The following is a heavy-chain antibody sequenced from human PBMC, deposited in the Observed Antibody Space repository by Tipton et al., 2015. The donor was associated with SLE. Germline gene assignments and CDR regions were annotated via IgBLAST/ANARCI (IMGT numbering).Heavy chain of an antibody. Sequence: SLRLSCAASGFTFSSYAMHWVRQAPGKGLEWVAVISYDGSNKYYADSVKGRFTISRDNSKNTLYLQMNSLRAEDTAVYYCARTGDCSGGSCYYFDYWGQGTLVTVS. V-gene: IGHV3-30-3*01. CDR3: ARTGDCSGGSCYYFDY. CDR1: GFTFSSYA. D-gene: IGHD2-15*01. CDR2: ISYDGSNK. J-gene: IGHJ4*02.